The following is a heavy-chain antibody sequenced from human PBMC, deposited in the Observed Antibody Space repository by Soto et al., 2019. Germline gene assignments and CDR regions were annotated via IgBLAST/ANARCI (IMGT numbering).Heavy chain of an antibody. CDR3: AADVIGVAGDFDH. CDR2: IVVASRYP. CDR1: GFTFGSSA. D-gene: IGHD6-19*01. J-gene: IGHJ4*02. V-gene: IGHV1-58*01. Sequence: LVQSGPEVKKPGTSVKVSCKTSGFTFGSSAVQWVRQVRGQRLEWIGWIVVASRYPNVAQKFQDRVSLTRDLSTNTAFLELSSLTSEDSAMYYCAADVIGVAGDFDHWGQGTLVSVSS.